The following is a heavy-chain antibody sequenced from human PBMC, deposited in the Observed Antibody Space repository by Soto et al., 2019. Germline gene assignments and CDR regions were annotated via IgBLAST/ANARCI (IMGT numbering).Heavy chain of an antibody. CDR1: GFTVSSNY. CDR3: ARGNRRSNFDWLSGSSYYFDY. D-gene: IGHD3-9*01. CDR2: IYSGGST. Sequence: QPGGSLRLACAASGFTVSSNYMSWVRQAPGKGLEWVSVIYSGGSTYYADSVKGRFTISRHNSKNTLYLQMNSLRAEDTAVYYCARGNRRSNFDWLSGSSYYFDYWGQRTLVTVSS. V-gene: IGHV3-53*04. J-gene: IGHJ4*02.